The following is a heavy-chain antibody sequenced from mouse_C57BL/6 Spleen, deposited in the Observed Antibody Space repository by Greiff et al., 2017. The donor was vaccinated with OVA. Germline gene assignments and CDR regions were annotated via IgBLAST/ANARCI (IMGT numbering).Heavy chain of an antibody. CDR3: ARSKLRGGAMDY. J-gene: IGHJ4*01. V-gene: IGHV5-17*01. D-gene: IGHD1-1*01. CDR1: GFTFSDHG. Sequence: EVQVVESGGGLVKPGGSLKLSCAASGFTFSDHGMHWVRQAPEKGLEWVAYISSGSSTIYYADTVKGRFTISRDNAKNTLFLQMTSLRSEDTAMYYCARSKLRGGAMDYWGQGTSVTVSS. CDR2: ISSGSSTI.